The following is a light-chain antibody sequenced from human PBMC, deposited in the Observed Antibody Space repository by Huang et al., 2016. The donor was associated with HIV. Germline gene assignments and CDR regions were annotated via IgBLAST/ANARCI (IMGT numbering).Light chain of an antibody. Sequence: ERAMTQSPATGSLSPGERATLSCMASLSVSPNLAWYQQRPGQAPRLLIDGASTRATGIPARFSGVGSGAEFTLTISSLQSEDFAVYYCQQYDNWPLTFGGGTKVQIK. CDR2: GAS. CDR1: LSVSPN. CDR3: QQYDNWPLT. J-gene: IGKJ4*01. V-gene: IGKV3-15*01.